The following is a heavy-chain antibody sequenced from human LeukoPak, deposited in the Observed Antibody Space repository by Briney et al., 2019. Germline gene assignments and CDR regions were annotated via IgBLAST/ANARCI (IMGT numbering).Heavy chain of an antibody. CDR3: ARVYSTPPYFDY. CDR1: GYTFPSYG. D-gene: IGHD4-23*01. CDR2: ISAYNGNT. J-gene: IGHJ4*02. Sequence: ASVKVSCKASGYTFPSYGITWVRQAPGQGLEWMGWISAYNGNTNYAQKLQGRVTMTIDTSTNTAYMVLRSLRSDDTAVYYCARVYSTPPYFDYWGQGTLVTVSS. V-gene: IGHV1-18*01.